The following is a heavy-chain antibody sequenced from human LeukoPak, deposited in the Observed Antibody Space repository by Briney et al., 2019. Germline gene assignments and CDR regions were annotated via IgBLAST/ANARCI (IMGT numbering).Heavy chain of an antibody. CDR3: ASGWGDSRGFYANFDY. D-gene: IGHD3-22*01. CDR2: ISHSGST. V-gene: IGHV4-38-2*01. CDR1: GYSISSGYY. Sequence: TSETLSLTCAVCGYSISSGYYWGWIRQPPGKGLEWIGSISHSGSTYYNPSLKSRLTISIDTSKNQFSLKLSSVTAADTAVYYCASGWGDSRGFYANFDYWGQGTLVTVSS. J-gene: IGHJ4*02.